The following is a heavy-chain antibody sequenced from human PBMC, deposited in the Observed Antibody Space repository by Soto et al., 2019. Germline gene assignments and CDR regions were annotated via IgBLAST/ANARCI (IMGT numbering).Heavy chain of an antibody. Sequence: PSETLSLTCAVYGGSFSGYYWSWIRQTPGKGLEWIGEINHSGSTNYNPSLKSRVTISVDTSKNQFSLKLSSVTAADTAVYYCARLTRYSSSWNYYYYMDVWGKGTTVTVSS. J-gene: IGHJ6*03. CDR2: INHSGST. D-gene: IGHD6-13*01. CDR3: ARLTRYSSSWNYYYYMDV. CDR1: GGSFSGYY. V-gene: IGHV4-34*01.